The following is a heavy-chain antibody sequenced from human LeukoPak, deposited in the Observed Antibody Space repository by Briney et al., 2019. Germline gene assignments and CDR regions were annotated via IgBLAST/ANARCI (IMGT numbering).Heavy chain of an antibody. D-gene: IGHD2-15*01. Sequence: PGRSRRLSCAASGFTFDDYAMHWVRQAPGKGLEWVSGISWNSGSIGYADSVKGRFTISRDNAKNSLYLQMNSLRAEDTALYYCAKDTGHGCSGGSCYSEFDYWGQGTLVTVSS. CDR3: AKDTGHGCSGGSCYSEFDY. V-gene: IGHV3-9*01. CDR1: GFTFDDYA. J-gene: IGHJ4*02. CDR2: ISWNSGSI.